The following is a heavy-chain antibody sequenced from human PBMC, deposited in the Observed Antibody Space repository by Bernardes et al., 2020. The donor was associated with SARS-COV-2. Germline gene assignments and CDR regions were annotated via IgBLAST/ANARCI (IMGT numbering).Heavy chain of an antibody. CDR1: GYTFDGYH. CDR2: INTHTGDT. D-gene: IGHD3-3*01. Sequence: ASVKVSCMTSGYTFDGYHIHWLRQAPGQGLEWMGWINTHTGDTKNAEQFQGRVTMTRDTSISTAYMELTRLTSDDTAVYYCAKIGGAYFYFDSWGQGTLVTVSS. V-gene: IGHV1-2*02. CDR3: AKIGGAYFYFDS. J-gene: IGHJ4*02.